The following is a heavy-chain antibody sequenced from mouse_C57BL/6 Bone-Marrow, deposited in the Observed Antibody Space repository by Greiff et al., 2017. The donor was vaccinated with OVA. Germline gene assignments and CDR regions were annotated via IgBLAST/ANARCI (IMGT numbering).Heavy chain of an antibody. V-gene: IGHV1-80*01. CDR3: ARGGVITRAMDY. J-gene: IGHJ4*01. D-gene: IGHD2-13*01. Sequence: VQLQQSGAELVKPGASVKISCKASGYAFSSYWMNWVKQRPGKGLEWIGQIYPGDGDTNYNGKFKGKATLTADKSSSTAYMQLSSLTSEDSAVYCCARGGVITRAMDYWGQGTSVTVSS. CDR2: IYPGDGDT. CDR1: GYAFSSYW.